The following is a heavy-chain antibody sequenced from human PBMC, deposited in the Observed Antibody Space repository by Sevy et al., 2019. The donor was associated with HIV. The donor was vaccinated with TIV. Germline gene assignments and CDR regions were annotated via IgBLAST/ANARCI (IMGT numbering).Heavy chain of an antibody. CDR2: ISAYNGNT. CDR3: AREGYYDSSGYWARDDAFDI. Sequence: ASVKVSCKASGYTFTSYGISWVRQAPGQGLEWMGWISAYNGNTNYAQKLQGGVTMTTDTSTSTAYMELRSLRSDDTAVYYCAREGYYDSSGYWARDDAFDIWGQGTMVTVSS. J-gene: IGHJ3*02. CDR1: GYTFTSYG. D-gene: IGHD3-22*01. V-gene: IGHV1-18*04.